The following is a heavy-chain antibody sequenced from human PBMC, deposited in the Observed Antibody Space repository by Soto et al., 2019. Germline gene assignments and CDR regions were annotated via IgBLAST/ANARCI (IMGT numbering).Heavy chain of an antibody. Sequence: GASVKVSCKASGYTFTSYAMHWVRQAPGQRLEWMGWINAGNGNTKYAQKLQGRVTMTTDTSTSTAYMELRSLRSDDTAVYYCARGTVTIDYWGQGTLVTVSS. CDR1: GYTFTSYA. CDR3: ARGTVTIDY. D-gene: IGHD4-17*01. J-gene: IGHJ4*02. CDR2: INAGNGNT. V-gene: IGHV1-3*01.